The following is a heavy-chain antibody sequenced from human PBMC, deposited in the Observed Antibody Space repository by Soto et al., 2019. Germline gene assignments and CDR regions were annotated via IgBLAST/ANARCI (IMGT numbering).Heavy chain of an antibody. V-gene: IGHV3-30*03. CDR1: GFTFSSYG. CDR2: ISYDGSNK. Sequence: GGSLRLSCAASGFTFSSYGMHWVRQAPGKGLEWVAVISYDGSNKYYADSVKGRFTISRDNSKNTLYLQMNSLRAEDTAVYYCARGEWELLSPYYYGMDVWGQGTTVTVSS. D-gene: IGHD1-26*01. CDR3: ARGEWELLSPYYYGMDV. J-gene: IGHJ6*02.